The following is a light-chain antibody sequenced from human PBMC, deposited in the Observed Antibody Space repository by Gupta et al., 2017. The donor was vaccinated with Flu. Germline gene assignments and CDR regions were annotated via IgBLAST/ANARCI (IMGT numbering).Light chain of an antibody. Sequence: DVVMTQSPLSLPVTLGQPASISCRSSQSLVHSNGNTYLTWFQQRPGQSPRRLIYRVSNRDSGGPDRFSGSGSGNDFTLKSSRGEAEDVGVYYGVQGKHWKTFGQGTKVEIK. CDR2: RVS. V-gene: IGKV2-30*02. J-gene: IGKJ1*01. CDR1: QSLVHSNGNTY. CDR3: VQGKHWKT.